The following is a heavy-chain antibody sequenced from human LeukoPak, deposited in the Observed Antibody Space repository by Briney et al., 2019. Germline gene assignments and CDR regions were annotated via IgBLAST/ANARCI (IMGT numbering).Heavy chain of an antibody. CDR1: GFTFSSYA. J-gene: IGHJ4*02. CDR2: ISYDGSNK. D-gene: IGHD3-10*01. Sequence: SGGSLRLSCAASGFTFSSYAMHWVRQAPGKGLEWVAVISYDGSNKYYADSVKGRFTISRDNSKNTLYLQMNSLRAEDTAVYYCARDRLGSGSYYTYYFDYWGQGTLVTDSS. V-gene: IGHV3-30*04. CDR3: ARDRLGSGSYYTYYFDY.